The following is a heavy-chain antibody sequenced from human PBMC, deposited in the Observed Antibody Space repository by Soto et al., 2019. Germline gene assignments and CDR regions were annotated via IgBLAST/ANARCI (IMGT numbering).Heavy chain of an antibody. CDR2: IITILGIA. CDR1: GGTFSSYT. CDR3: ARDRASGWSDY. D-gene: IGHD6-19*01. Sequence: QVQLVQSGAEVKKPGSSVKVSCKASGGTFSSYTISWVRQAPGQGLEWMGRIITILGIANYAQKFQGRVTITADKSTSTAYMELSSLTSEDTAVYYCARDRASGWSDYWGQGTLVTVSS. J-gene: IGHJ4*02. V-gene: IGHV1-69*08.